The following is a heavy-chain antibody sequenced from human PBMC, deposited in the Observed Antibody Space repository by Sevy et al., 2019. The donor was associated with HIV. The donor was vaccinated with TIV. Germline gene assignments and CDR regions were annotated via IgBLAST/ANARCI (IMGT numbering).Heavy chain of an antibody. J-gene: IGHJ3*01. CDR2: INPNTGAT. V-gene: IGHV1-2*02. D-gene: IGHD3-22*01. CDR1: GYTFTDYY. Sequence: ASVKVSCKASGYTFTDYYLHWLRPAPGRGVEGMGWINPNTGATNYAQKFKGRDTMTSDTYMRTAFIDLTRLSSDDTAVYYCAKLLVVVDDGFDVWGQGTMVTVSS. CDR3: AKLLVVVDDGFDV.